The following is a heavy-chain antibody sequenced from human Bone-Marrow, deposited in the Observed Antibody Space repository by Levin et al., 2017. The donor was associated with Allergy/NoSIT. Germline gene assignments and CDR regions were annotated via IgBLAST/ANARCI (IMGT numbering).Heavy chain of an antibody. J-gene: IGHJ4*02. CDR2: IYYSGST. V-gene: IGHV4-39*01. Sequence: SETLSLTCTVSGGSISSSSYYWGWIRQPPGKGLEWIGSIYYSGSTYYNPSLKSRVTISVDTSKNQFSLKLSSVTAADTAVYYCASLGMVRGVIWGQGTLVTVSS. CDR3: ASLGMVRGVI. D-gene: IGHD3-10*01. CDR1: GGSISSSSYY.